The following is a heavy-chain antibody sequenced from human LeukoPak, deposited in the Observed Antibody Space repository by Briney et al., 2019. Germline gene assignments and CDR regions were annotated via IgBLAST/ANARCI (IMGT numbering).Heavy chain of an antibody. V-gene: IGHV3-21*01. D-gene: IGHD6-6*01. CDR3: ARDQGSRPDRYSSSWYYDY. J-gene: IGHJ4*02. CDR1: GFTFNSYS. Sequence: GGSLRLSCAASGFTFNSYSMNWVRQAPGKGLEWVSSISSSSSYIYYADSVKGRFTISRDNAKNSLYLQMNSLRAEDTAVYYCARDQGSRPDRYSSSWYYDYWGQGTLVTVSS. CDR2: ISSSSSYI.